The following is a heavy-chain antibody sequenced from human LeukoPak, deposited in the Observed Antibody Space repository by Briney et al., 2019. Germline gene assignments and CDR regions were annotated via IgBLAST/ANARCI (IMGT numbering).Heavy chain of an antibody. J-gene: IGHJ5*02. CDR2: IYYSGST. Sequence: SETLSLSCTVSGGSISSGGYYWSWIRQHPGKGLEWIGYIYYSGSTYYNPSLKSRVTISVDTSKNQFSLKLSSVTAADTAVYYCAREVVVPAAIDLNWFDPWGQGTLVTVSS. CDR3: AREVVVPAAIDLNWFDP. V-gene: IGHV4-31*03. D-gene: IGHD2-2*01. CDR1: GGSISSGGYY.